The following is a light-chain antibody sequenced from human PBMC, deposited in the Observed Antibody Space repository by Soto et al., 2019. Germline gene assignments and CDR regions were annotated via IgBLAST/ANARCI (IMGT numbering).Light chain of an antibody. V-gene: IGKV3-15*01. Sequence: EVVMTHSPATLSVYTGERATLSCRASQSVSSNLAWYQQKPGQAPRLLIYGASTRATGIPARFSGSGSGTEFTLTISSLQSEDFAVYYCQQYNDWLITFGQGTRLEI. J-gene: IGKJ5*01. CDR1: QSVSSN. CDR3: QQYNDWLIT. CDR2: GAS.